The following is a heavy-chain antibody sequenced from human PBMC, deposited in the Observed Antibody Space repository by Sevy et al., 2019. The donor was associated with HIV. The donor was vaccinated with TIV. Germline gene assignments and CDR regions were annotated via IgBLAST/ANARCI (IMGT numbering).Heavy chain of an antibody. V-gene: IGHV4-59*08. Sequence: SETLSLTYTVSGGSISSYYWSWIRQPPGKGLEWIGYIFYSGSTNYNPSLKSRVTISVDTSKNQFSLKLSSVTAADTAVYYCARHGVGIATAVSFDYWGQGTLVTVSS. CDR1: GGSISSYY. CDR2: IFYSGST. D-gene: IGHD6-13*01. J-gene: IGHJ4*02. CDR3: ARHGVGIATAVSFDY.